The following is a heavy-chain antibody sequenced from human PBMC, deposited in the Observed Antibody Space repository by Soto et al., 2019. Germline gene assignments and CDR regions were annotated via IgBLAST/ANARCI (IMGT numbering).Heavy chain of an antibody. J-gene: IGHJ3*02. V-gene: IGHV3-64*01. CDR2: ISNNGGET. CDR1: GFTFSNYE. D-gene: IGHD4-17*01. Sequence: HPGGSLRLSCAASGFTFSNYEMHWVRQAPGKGLEYVSGISNNGGETDYAKSVKGRFTISRDNAKNTLYLQMNSLRAEDMAVYYCARAIPMTTVATDAFDIWGQGTMVTVSS. CDR3: ARAIPMTTVATDAFDI.